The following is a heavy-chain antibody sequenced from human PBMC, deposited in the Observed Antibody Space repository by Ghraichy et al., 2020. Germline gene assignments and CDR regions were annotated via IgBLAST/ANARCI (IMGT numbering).Heavy chain of an antibody. Sequence: ASVKVSCKASGYTFTGYGITWVRQAPGQGLEWMGWIGAYSDNTNYARKLQGRVTMTTDTSTTTAYMELRTLRLDDTAVYYCARAGESTWHNYGLDVWGQGTTVTVSS. CDR3: ARAGESTWHNYGLDV. V-gene: IGHV1-18*01. CDR2: IGAYSDNT. D-gene: IGHD2/OR15-2a*01. CDR1: GYTFTGYG. J-gene: IGHJ6*02.